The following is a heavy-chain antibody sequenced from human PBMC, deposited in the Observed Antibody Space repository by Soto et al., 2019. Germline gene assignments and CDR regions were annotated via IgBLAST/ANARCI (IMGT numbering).Heavy chain of an antibody. CDR3: AGYRGTTVTTGWWFDP. J-gene: IGHJ5*02. V-gene: IGHV4-30-2*01. Sequence: SETLSLTCAVSGGSISSGGYSWSWIRQPPGKGLEWIGYIYHSGSTYYNPSLKSRVTISVDRSKNQFSLKLSSVTAADTAVYYCAGYRGTTVTTGWWFDPWGQGTLVTVSS. CDR2: IYHSGST. D-gene: IGHD4-17*01. CDR1: GGSISSGGYS.